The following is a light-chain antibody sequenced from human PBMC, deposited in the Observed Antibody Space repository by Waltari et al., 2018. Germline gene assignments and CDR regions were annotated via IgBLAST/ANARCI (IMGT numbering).Light chain of an antibody. Sequence: VMTQSPATLSVSPGERATLSCRASQSVIRNLAWYQQKPGQAPRLLIYDASTRATGIPARFSGSGSGTDFTLTISSLQSEDSAVYYCQQYDNWPPLTFGGGTKVEIK. CDR3: QQYDNWPPLT. CDR2: DAS. V-gene: IGKV3-15*01. J-gene: IGKJ4*01. CDR1: QSVIRN.